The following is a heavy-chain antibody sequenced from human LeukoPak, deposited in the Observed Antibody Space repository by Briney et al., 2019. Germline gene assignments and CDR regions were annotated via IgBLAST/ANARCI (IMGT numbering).Heavy chain of an antibody. V-gene: IGHV1-46*01. CDR3: ARDLELFYYYYGMDV. Sequence: ASVKVSCKASGYTFTSYYMHWMRQAPGQGLEWMGIINPSGGSTSYAQKFQGRVTMTRDTSTSTVYMELSSLRSEDTAVYYCARDLELFYYYYGMDVWGQGTTVTVSS. CDR2: INPSGGST. J-gene: IGHJ6*02. CDR1: GYTFTSYY. D-gene: IGHD1-7*01.